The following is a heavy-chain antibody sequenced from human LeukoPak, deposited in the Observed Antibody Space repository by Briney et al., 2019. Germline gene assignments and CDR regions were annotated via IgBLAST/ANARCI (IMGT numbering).Heavy chain of an antibody. Sequence: GGSLRLSCAASGFTVGSNHMSWVRQPPGKGLEWVSVVNSGGSTYYVDSVKGRFTISRDTSNNTLFLQMNSLRAEDTAVYYCARWYGSSRNAFDIWGQGTMVTVSS. D-gene: IGHD6-13*01. V-gene: IGHV3-53*01. CDR1: GFTVGSNH. CDR2: VNSGGST. J-gene: IGHJ3*02. CDR3: ARWYGSSRNAFDI.